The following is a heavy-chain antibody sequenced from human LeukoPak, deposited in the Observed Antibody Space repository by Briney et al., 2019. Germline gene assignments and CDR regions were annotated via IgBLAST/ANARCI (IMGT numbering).Heavy chain of an antibody. D-gene: IGHD6-19*01. CDR1: GYTFTSYA. V-gene: IGHV1-3*01. Sequence: GASVKVSCKASGYTFTSYAMHWVRQAPGQRLEWMGWINAGNGNTKYSQKFQGRVTITRDTSASTAYMELSSLRSEDTAVYYCARSSRGDSSGWYEGVYFDYWGQGTLVTVSS. J-gene: IGHJ4*02. CDR2: INAGNGNT. CDR3: ARSSRGDSSGWYEGVYFDY.